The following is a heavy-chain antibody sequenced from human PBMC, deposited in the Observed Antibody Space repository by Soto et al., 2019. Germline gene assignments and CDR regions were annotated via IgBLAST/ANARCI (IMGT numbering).Heavy chain of an antibody. CDR1: GGTFSSYA. CDR2: IIPIFGTA. CDR3: ARHVVVLASPYYYGSGSSYTGLGYYYYYGMDV. V-gene: IGHV1-69*13. J-gene: IGHJ6*02. D-gene: IGHD3-10*01. Sequence: SVKVSCKAAGGTFSSYAISWVRQAPGQGLEWMGGIIPIFGTANYAQKFQGRVTITADESTSTAYMELSSLRSEDTAVYYCARHVVVLASPYYYGSGSSYTGLGYYYYYGMDVWGQGTPVTVSS.